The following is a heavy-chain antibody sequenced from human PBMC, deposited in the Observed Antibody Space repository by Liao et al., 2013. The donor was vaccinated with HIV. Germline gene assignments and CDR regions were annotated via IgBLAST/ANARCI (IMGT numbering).Heavy chain of an antibody. CDR3: ARARITVVRGVPRSDAFDI. J-gene: IGHJ3*02. CDR1: GGSISSYY. CDR2: IYSSGSA. Sequence: QVQLQESGPGLVKPSETLSLTCTVSGGSISSYYWSWIRQPAGKGLEWIGRIYSSGSANYNPSLKSRVTMSVDTSKNQFSLRLNSVTAADTAVYYCARARITVVRGVPRSDAFDIWGQGDNGHRLF. D-gene: IGHD3-10*01. V-gene: IGHV4-4*07.